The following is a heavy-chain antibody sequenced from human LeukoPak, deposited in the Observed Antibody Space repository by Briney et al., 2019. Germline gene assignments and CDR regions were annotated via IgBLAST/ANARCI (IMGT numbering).Heavy chain of an antibody. J-gene: IGHJ4*02. D-gene: IGHD1-26*01. Sequence: GASVKVSCKASGYTFTSFGISWVRQAPGQGPEWMGWISAYNGKTNYAQNLQGRVTMTTDTSTTTAYMELRSLRSDATAVYYCAVRSGTYPYYFDYWGQGTLVTVSS. CDR2: ISAYNGKT. CDR1: GYTFTSFG. CDR3: AVRSGTYPYYFDY. V-gene: IGHV1-18*01.